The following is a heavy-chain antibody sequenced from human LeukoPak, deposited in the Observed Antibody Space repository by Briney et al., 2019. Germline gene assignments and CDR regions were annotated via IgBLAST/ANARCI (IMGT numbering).Heavy chain of an antibody. CDR2: IYYSGSA. CDR1: GGSISSYY. Sequence: SETLSLTCTVSGGSISSYYWSWIRQPPGKGLEWIGYIYYSGSAYYNPSLKSRVTISIDTSKNRFSLKLSAVTAADTAVYYCARDLIVADTRYFDYWGQGTLVTVSS. V-gene: IGHV4-59*12. D-gene: IGHD1-26*01. J-gene: IGHJ4*02. CDR3: ARDLIVADTRYFDY.